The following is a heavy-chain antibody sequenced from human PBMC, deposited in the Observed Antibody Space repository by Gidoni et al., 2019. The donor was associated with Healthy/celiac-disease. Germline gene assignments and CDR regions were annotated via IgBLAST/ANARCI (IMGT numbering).Heavy chain of an antibody. CDR2: INPSGGST. V-gene: IGHV1-46*01. CDR3: AREQPAAMGLNDI. D-gene: IGHD5-18*01. CDR1: GYTFTSYY. J-gene: IGHJ3*02. Sequence: QVQLVQSGAEVKKPGASVKVSCTASGYTFTSYYMHWVRQAPGQGLEWMGIINPSGGSTSYAQKFQGRVTMTRDTSTSTVYMELSSLRSEDTAVYYCAREQPAAMGLNDIWGQGTMVTVSS.